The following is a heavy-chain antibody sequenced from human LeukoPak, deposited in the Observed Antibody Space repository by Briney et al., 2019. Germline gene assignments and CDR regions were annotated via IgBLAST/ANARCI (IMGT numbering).Heavy chain of an antibody. J-gene: IGHJ4*02. D-gene: IGHD6-6*01. Sequence: ASVKVSCKASGYTFTSYFMHWVRQAPGQGLEWMGIINPSGGSTSYEQKFQGRVTMSRDTSTSTVYMELSSLRSEDTAVYYCARTAGRTFDYWGQGTLVTVSS. CDR3: ARTAGRTFDY. CDR1: GYTFTSYF. CDR2: INPSGGST. V-gene: IGHV1-46*01.